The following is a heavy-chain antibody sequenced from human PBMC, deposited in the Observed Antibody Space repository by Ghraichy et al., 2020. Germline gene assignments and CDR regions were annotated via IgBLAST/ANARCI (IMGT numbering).Heavy chain of an antibody. V-gene: IGHV3-48*01. J-gene: IGHJ4*02. CDR3: ARDPPRQYDL. Sequence: GGSLRLSCAASGFAFSTYSMNWVRQAPGKGLEWISYINSASTEIHYADSVKGRFTISRDNVKSSLYLQMNSLRAEDSAVYYCARDPPRQYDLWGQGTLVTVSS. CDR2: INSASTEI. D-gene: IGHD3-3*01. CDR1: GFAFSTYS.